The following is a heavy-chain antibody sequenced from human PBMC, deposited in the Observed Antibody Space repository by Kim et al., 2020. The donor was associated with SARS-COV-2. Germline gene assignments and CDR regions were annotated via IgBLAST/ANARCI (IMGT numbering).Heavy chain of an antibody. V-gene: IGHV4-39*07. J-gene: IGHJ4*02. CDR3: ARDQGATLDY. CDR2: IYYSGST. Sequence: SETLSLTCTVSGGSISSSSYYWGWIRQPPGKGLEWIGSIYYSGSTYYNPSLKSRVTISVDTSKNQFSLKLSSVTAADTAVYYCARDQGATLDYWGQGTLVTVSS. CDR1: GGSISSSSYY. D-gene: IGHD1-26*01.